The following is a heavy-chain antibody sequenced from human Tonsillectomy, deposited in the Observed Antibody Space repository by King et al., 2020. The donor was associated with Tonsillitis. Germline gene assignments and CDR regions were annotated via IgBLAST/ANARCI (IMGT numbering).Heavy chain of an antibody. CDR3: ARAVGPYYYYGMDV. CDR2: ISYDGSNK. Sequence: VQLVESGGGVVQPGRSLRLSCAASGFTFRSYAMHWVRQAPGKGLEWVAVISYDGSNKYFADSVKGRFTIPRDYSKNTLYLQMNSLRAEDTAVYYCARAVGPYYYYGMDVWGQGTTVTVSS. D-gene: IGHD2-15*01. V-gene: IGHV3-30-3*01. CDR1: GFTFRSYA. J-gene: IGHJ6*02.